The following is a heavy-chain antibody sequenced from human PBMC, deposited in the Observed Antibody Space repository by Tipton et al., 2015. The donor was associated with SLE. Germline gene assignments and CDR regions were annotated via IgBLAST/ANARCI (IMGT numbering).Heavy chain of an antibody. J-gene: IGHJ5*01. CDR3: AGGQQDRRRLDS. CDR1: GGSISSYY. CDR2: IYYSGST. V-gene: IGHV4-59*01. D-gene: IGHD1-14*01. Sequence: TLSLTCTVSGGSISSYYWSWIRQPPGKGLEWIGDIYYSGSTNYNPSLKSRITISVDTSKNQFSLKLSSVTAAGTAVYYWAGGQQDRRRLDSWGHGTLVPVSS.